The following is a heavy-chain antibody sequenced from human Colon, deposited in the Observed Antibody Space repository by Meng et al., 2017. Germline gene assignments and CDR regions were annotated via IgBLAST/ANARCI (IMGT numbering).Heavy chain of an antibody. CDR3: ARDHEGDS. V-gene: IGHV1-2*06. Sequence: QVQVVQSVPRVNKPSSPVNAACKASGYTFTNFDIPCERQAPGQGLEWIGRINPNSGFTNYAEKFQGRVTLTRDTSITTTYMELTSLTSDDRAVYYCARDHEGDSWGQGTLVTVSS. CDR1: GYTFTNFD. J-gene: IGHJ4*02. CDR2: INPNSGFT.